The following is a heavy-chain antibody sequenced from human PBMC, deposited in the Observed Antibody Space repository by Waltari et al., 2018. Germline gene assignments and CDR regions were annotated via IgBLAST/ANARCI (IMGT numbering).Heavy chain of an antibody. CDR3: ARGSYDILTGYYPFDY. Sequence: QLQLQESGPGLVKPSETLSLTCTVSGGSISSSRYYWGWIRQPPGKGLEWIGSSYYSGSTYYNPSLKSRVTISVDTSKNQFSLKLSSVTAADTAVYYCARGSYDILTGYYPFDYWGQGTLVTVSS. CDR1: GGSISSSRYY. J-gene: IGHJ4*02. D-gene: IGHD3-9*01. V-gene: IGHV4-39*07. CDR2: SYYSGST.